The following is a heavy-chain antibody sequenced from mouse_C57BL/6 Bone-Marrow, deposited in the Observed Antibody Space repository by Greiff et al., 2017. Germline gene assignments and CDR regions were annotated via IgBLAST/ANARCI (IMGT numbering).Heavy chain of an antibody. CDR2: INPNNGGT. Sequence: EVQLQQSGPELVKPGASVKMSCKASGYTFTDYNMHWVKQSHGKSLEWIGYINPNNGGTSYNQKFKGKATLTVNKSSSTAYMELRSLTSEDSAVYYCARYLSYDYDEGYYAMDYWGQGTSVTVSS. D-gene: IGHD2-4*01. V-gene: IGHV1-22*01. J-gene: IGHJ4*01. CDR3: ARYLSYDYDEGYYAMDY. CDR1: GYTFTDYN.